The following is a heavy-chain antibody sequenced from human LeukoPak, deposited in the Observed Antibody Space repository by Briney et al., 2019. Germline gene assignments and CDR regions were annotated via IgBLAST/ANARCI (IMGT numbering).Heavy chain of an antibody. CDR2: IKQDGSEK. CDR3: ARESPYYYDSSGYYPDFDY. V-gene: IGHV3-7*01. D-gene: IGHD3-22*01. CDR1: GFTLSRYA. Sequence: GGSLRLSCAASGFTLSRYAMSWVRQAPGKGLEWVANIKQDGSEKYYVDSVKGRFTISRDNAKNSLYLQMNSLRAEDTAVYYCARESPYYYDSSGYYPDFDYWGQGTLVTVSS. J-gene: IGHJ4*02.